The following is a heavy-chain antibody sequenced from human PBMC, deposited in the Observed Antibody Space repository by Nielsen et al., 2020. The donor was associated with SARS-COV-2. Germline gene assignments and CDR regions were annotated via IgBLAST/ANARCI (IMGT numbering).Heavy chain of an antibody. J-gene: IGHJ6*02. CDR2: INPSGGST. CDR1: GYTFTSYY. Sequence: ASVKVSCKASGYTFTSYYMHWVRQAPGQGLEWMGIINPSGGSTSYAQKFQGRVTMTRDTSTSTVYMELSSLRSEDTAVYYCARPQEKYYDFYGTRMDVWGQGTTVTVSS. D-gene: IGHD3-3*01. V-gene: IGHV1-46*01. CDR3: ARPQEKYYDFYGTRMDV.